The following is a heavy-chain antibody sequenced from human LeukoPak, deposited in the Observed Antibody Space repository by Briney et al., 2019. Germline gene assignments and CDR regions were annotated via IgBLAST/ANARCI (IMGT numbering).Heavy chain of an antibody. CDR1: GFTFSSYA. CDR3: ASDEGNYFDY. Sequence: GGSLRLSCAASGFTFSSYAMTWVRRAPGKGLEWVASISRNSTYIHYADSVKGRFTISRDNARNSLFLQMNSLRAEDTAICYCASDEGNYFDYWGQGTLVTVSS. CDR2: ISRNSTYI. V-gene: IGHV3-21*01. J-gene: IGHJ4*02.